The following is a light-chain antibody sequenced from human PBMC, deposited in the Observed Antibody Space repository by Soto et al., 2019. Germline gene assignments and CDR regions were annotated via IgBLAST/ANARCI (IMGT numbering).Light chain of an antibody. Sequence: QSVLTQPPSVSGAPGQRVTISCTGRSSNIGAGYDVHWYQQLPGTAPKLLIYGNSNRPSGVPDRFSGSKSGTSASLAITGLQAEDEADYYCATWDGSLPGEVFGGGTKLTVL. J-gene: IGLJ2*01. CDR2: GNS. CDR1: SSNIGAGYD. CDR3: ATWDGSLPGEV. V-gene: IGLV1-40*01.